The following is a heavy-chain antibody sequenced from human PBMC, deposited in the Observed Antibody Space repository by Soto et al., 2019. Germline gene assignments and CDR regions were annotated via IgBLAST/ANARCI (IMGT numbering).Heavy chain of an antibody. V-gene: IGHV4-59*01. Sequence: QVPLQESGPRLVKPSETLSLTCTVSGGSISSYYWSWIRQPPGQGLEWIVYIYYSASTNYIPPLMRRVKVSVATSENQSPLKRSYVIAADMVVEYCARTLPYGATHAFEFWGRWPMVTASS. CDR3: ARTLPYGATHAFEF. CDR2: IYYSAST. J-gene: IGHJ3*01. D-gene: IGHD1-26*01. CDR1: GGSISSYY.